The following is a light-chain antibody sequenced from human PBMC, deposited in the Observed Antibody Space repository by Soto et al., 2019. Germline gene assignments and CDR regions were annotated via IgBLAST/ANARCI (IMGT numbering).Light chain of an antibody. CDR1: QSITGP. V-gene: IGKV3D-15*02. Sequence: ESVMMQSPATLSVSPGGRATLSYRASQSITGPLTWYLRTPGKAPRIIIHGASPRATGFPAMFSGSGAGPACTRTISSLKYDDVTVVECQQYDNWTWTFCQGTQVDI. J-gene: IGKJ1*01. CDR3: QQYDNWTWT. CDR2: GAS.